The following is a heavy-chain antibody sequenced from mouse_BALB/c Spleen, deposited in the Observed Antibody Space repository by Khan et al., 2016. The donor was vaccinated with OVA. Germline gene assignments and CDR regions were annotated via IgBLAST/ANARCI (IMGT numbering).Heavy chain of an antibody. D-gene: IGHD1-1*01. CDR3: AIRQWLLPAMDY. CDR1: GYTFTKNG. CDR2: INTNTGEP. Sequence: QIQLVQSGPELKKPGETVKISCKASGYTFTKNGMNWVKQAPGKGLKWMGWINTNTGEPTYAEEFKGRFAFSLETSASPAYLLISNLKNEDTGTYFCAIRQWLLPAMDYWGQGTSVTVSS. V-gene: IGHV9-3*02. J-gene: IGHJ4*01.